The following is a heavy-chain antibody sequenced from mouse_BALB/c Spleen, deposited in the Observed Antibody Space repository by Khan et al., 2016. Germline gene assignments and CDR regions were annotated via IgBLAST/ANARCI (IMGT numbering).Heavy chain of an antibody. D-gene: IGHD1-1*02. J-gene: IGHJ2*01. CDR1: GYSFTGYY. CDR3: ARSNNGCGGGYSMDY. CDR2: ISCYSGAT. V-gene: IGHV1S34*01. Sequence: LVKTGASVKISCKASGYSFTGYYMYWVKQRLGKSLEWFGHISCYSGATNYNQKFKGKATFTVDTSSSTAYMQFNSLTSDDSAVYYCARSNNGCGGGYSMDYWGQGTTLTVSS.